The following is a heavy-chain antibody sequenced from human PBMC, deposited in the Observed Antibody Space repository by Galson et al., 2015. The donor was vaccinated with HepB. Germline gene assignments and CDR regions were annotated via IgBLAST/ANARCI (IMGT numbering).Heavy chain of an antibody. J-gene: IGHJ5*02. Sequence: SVKVSCKASGGTFSSYAISWVRQAPGQGLEWMGRIIPILGIANYAQKFQGRVTITADKSTSTAYMELSSLRSEDTAVYYCARERNGDINWFDPWGQGTLVTVSS. CDR2: IIPILGIA. CDR1: GGTFSSYA. CDR3: ARERNGDINWFDP. V-gene: IGHV1-69*04. D-gene: IGHD4-17*01.